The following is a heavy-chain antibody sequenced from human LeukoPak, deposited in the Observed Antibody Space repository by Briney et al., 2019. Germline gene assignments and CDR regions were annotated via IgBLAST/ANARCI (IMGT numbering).Heavy chain of an antibody. J-gene: IGHJ6*02. CDR3: ARGGGLDV. CDR2: INHNGNVN. CDR1: GFTFSSYG. V-gene: IGHV3-7*03. Sequence: GGSLRLSCAASGFTFSSYGMHWVRQAPGKELEWVASINHNGNVNYYVDSVKGRFTISRDNAKNSLYLQMSNLRAEDTAVYFCARGGGLDVWGQGATVTVSS. D-gene: IGHD3-16*01.